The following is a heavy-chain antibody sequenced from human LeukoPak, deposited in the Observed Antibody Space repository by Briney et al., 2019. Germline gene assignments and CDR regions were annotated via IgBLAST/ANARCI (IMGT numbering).Heavy chain of an antibody. CDR2: IIPIFGTA. CDR1: GYTFTSYG. Sequence: VASVKVSCKASGYTFTSYGISWVRQAPGQGLEWMGGIIPIFGTANYAQKFQGRVTITTDESTSTAYMELSSLRSEDTAVYYCARGGKQLVLYYFDYWGQGTLVTVSS. J-gene: IGHJ4*02. D-gene: IGHD6-6*01. V-gene: IGHV1-69*05. CDR3: ARGGKQLVLYYFDY.